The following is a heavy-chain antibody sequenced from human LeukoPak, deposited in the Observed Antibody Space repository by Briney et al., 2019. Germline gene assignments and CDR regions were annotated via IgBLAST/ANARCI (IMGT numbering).Heavy chain of an antibody. CDR1: GFTFSSYE. CDR2: ISSSGSII. D-gene: IGHD3-22*01. V-gene: IGHV3-48*03. CDR3: ARSRITMIVVEYFDY. Sequence: PGGSLRLSCAASGFTFSSYEMNWVRQAPGKGLEWVSYISSSGSIIYYADSVKGRFTISRDNAKNSLYLQMNSLRAEDTAVYYCARSRITMIVVEYFDYWGQGTLVTVSS. J-gene: IGHJ4*02.